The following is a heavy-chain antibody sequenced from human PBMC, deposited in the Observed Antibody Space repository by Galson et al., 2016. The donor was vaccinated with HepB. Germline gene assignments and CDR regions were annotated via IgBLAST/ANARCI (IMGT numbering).Heavy chain of an antibody. CDR1: GYTFSSHD. J-gene: IGHJ4*02. Sequence: SVKVSCKASGYTFSSHDINWVRQATGQGLEWMGWMHPNSGNTGSAQKFQGRVTMTRNTSISTAYMELSSLRSEDTAVYYCARWDSSGWYFDYWGQGTLVTVSS. D-gene: IGHD6-19*01. V-gene: IGHV1-8*01. CDR2: MHPNSGNT. CDR3: ARWDSSGWYFDY.